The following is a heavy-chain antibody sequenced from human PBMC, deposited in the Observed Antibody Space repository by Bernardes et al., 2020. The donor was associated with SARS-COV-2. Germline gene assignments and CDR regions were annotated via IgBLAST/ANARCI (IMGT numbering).Heavy chain of an antibody. V-gene: IGHV3-23*01. CDR1: GFTFSSYA. Sequence: GGSLRLSCAASGFTFSSYAMSWVRQAPGKGLEWVSAITGSGGSTYYADSVKGRFTISRDNSKNTLYLQMIRLRAEDTAVYYCANHEDILPTGPRYGMDVWGQGTTVTVSS. CDR3: ANHEDILPTGPRYGMDV. J-gene: IGHJ6*02. D-gene: IGHD2-15*01. CDR2: ITGSGGST.